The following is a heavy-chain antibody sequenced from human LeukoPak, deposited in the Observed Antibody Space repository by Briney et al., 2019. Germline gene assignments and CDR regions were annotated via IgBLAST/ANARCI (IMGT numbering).Heavy chain of an antibody. CDR2: ISPHSGGT. CDR1: GYIFTGYY. V-gene: IGHV1-2*02. D-gene: IGHD3-3*01. CDR3: ATGDVLRFLEWDY. J-gene: IGHJ4*02. Sequence: ASVKVSCKASGYIFTGYYMHWVRQAPGQGLEWMGWISPHSGGTIYAQKFQGRVTMTEDTSTDTAYMELSSLRSEDTAVYYCATGDVLRFLEWDYWGQGTLVTVSS.